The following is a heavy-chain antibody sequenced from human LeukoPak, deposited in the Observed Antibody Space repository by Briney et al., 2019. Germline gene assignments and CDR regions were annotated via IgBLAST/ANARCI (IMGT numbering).Heavy chain of an antibody. CDR3: ARGGYSYGTRDWYFDL. V-gene: IGHV4-38-2*02. CDR1: GYSISSGYY. Sequence: SETLSLTCTVSGYSISSGYYWGWIRQPPGKGLEWIGSIYHSGSTYYNPSLKSRVTISVDTSKNQFSLKLSSVTAADTAVYYCARGGYSYGTRDWYFDLWGRGTLVTVSS. CDR2: IYHSGST. D-gene: IGHD5-18*01. J-gene: IGHJ2*01.